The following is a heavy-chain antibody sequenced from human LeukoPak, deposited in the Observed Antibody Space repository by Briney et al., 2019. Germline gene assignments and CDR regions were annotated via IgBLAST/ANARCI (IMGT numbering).Heavy chain of an antibody. CDR3: ARGKGHDCGI. V-gene: IGHV3-74*01. Sequence: GGSLRLSCAASGVTFSTYWMNWVRQAPGKGLVWVSRITGDGKSISYADSVKGRFTTSRDNTKNTVYLLMYSLRAEATAVYYCARGKGHDCGIWGQGTMITVSS. J-gene: IGHJ6*01. D-gene: IGHD2-21*01. CDR1: GVTFSTYW. CDR2: ITGDGKSI.